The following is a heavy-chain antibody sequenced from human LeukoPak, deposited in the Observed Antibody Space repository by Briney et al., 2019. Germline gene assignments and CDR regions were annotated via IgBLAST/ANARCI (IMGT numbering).Heavy chain of an antibody. CDR2: ISSSSSYI. CDR1: GFTFSSYS. J-gene: IGHJ4*02. CDR3: AREAEDSGYDDY. Sequence: GGSLRLSCAASGFTFSSYSMNWVRQAPGRGLEGVSSISSSSSYIYYADSVKGRFTISRDNATNSLYLQMNSLRAEDTAVYYCAREAEDSGYDDYWGQGTLVTVSS. D-gene: IGHD5-12*01. V-gene: IGHV3-21*01.